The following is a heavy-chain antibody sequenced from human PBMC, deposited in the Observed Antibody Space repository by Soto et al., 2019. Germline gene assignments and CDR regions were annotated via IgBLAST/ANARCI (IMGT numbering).Heavy chain of an antibody. CDR1: GGSVSSVSFY. CDR3: ASLYCSRTSCYVNP. J-gene: IGHJ5*02. CDR2: MSYSGST. V-gene: IGHV4-61*01. D-gene: IGHD2-2*01. Sequence: QVQLQESGPGLVKPSETLSLICTVSGGSVSSVSFYWSWIRQPPGKGLEYLGYMSYSGSTNSNSPLKSRVTISVDTSKNQFSLRLSSVTAADTAVYYCASLYCSRTSCYVNPWGQGTLVTVST.